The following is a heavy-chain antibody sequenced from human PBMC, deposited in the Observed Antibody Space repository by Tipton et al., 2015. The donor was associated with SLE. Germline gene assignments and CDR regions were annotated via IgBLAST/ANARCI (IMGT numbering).Heavy chain of an antibody. D-gene: IGHD4-11*01. J-gene: IGHJ4*02. V-gene: IGHV4-39*07. CDR3: ASYRDGFDY. CDR2: IYHSGST. Sequence: TLSLTCTVSGGSISSTSYYWGWIRQPPGKGLEWIGSIYHSGSTYYNPSLKSRVTISVDTSKNQFSLKLSSVTAGDTAVYYCASYRDGFDYWGQGTLVTVSS. CDR1: GGSISSTSYY.